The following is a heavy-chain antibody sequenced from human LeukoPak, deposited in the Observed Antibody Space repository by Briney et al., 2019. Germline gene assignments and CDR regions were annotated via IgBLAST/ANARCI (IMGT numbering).Heavy chain of an antibody. CDR1: GFTFNNYG. D-gene: IGHD6-19*01. J-gene: IGHJ4*02. Sequence: GGSLRLSCAASGFTFNNYGIHWVRQAPGKGLEWVAFIRYDGSNKYYADSVKGRFTISRDNSKNTLYLQMNSLRAEDTAVYYCAKDGSQWLAYFDYWGQGTLVTVSS. V-gene: IGHV3-30*02. CDR3: AKDGSQWLAYFDY. CDR2: IRYDGSNK.